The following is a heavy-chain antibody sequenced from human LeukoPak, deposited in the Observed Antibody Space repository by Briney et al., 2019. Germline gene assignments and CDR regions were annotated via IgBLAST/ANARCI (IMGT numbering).Heavy chain of an antibody. Sequence: AASVKVSCKASGYTCTDYYMHWVRQATGQGLEWMGWMNPNSGNTGYAQKFQGRVTMTRNTSISTAYMELSSLRSEDTAVYYCARGRGRSAAAGIDLDYWGQGTLVTVSS. J-gene: IGHJ4*02. CDR1: GYTCTDYY. CDR3: ARGRGRSAAAGIDLDY. CDR2: MNPNSGNT. V-gene: IGHV1-8*02. D-gene: IGHD6-13*01.